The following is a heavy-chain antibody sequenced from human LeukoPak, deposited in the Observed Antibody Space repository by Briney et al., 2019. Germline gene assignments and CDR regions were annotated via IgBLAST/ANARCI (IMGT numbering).Heavy chain of an antibody. D-gene: IGHD5-24*01. CDR2: VGGDGRVT. CDR3: AKGISADGYNFERGAGY. CDR1: GFTFATYV. V-gene: IGHV3-23*01. Sequence: GSLRLSCAASGFTFATYVMTWVRQAPGKGLEWVSSVGGDGRVTYYADSVKGRFTISRDNSKNTIFLQMNSLRVEDTAVYYCAKGISADGYNFERGAGYWGQGAQVIVSS. J-gene: IGHJ4*02.